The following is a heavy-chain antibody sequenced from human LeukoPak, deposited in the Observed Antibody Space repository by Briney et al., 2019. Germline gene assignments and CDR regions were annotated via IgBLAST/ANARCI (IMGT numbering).Heavy chain of an antibody. V-gene: IGHV3-7*01. D-gene: IGHD6-13*01. J-gene: IGHJ4*02. CDR3: ARVDRWYTTYFDY. CDR1: GLTFSSYW. Sequence: GGSLRLSCAASGLTFSSYWMSWVRQAPGKGLEWVANIKQDGSEKYYVDSVKGRFTISRDNAKNSLYLQMNSPRAEDTAVYYCARVDRWYTTYFDYWGQGTLVTVSS. CDR2: IKQDGSEK.